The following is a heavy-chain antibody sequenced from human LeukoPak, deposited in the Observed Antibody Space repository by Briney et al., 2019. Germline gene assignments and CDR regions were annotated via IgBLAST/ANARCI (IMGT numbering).Heavy chain of an antibody. J-gene: IGHJ1*01. Sequence: ASVKVSCKASGYTFTSYAMHWVRQAPGQRLEWMGWINAGNGNTKYSQKFQGRVTITRDTSASTAYMELSSLRSEDTAVYYCARDRSDSSGGAEYFQHWGQGTLVTVPS. CDR3: ARDRSDSSGGAEYFQH. V-gene: IGHV1-3*01. CDR1: GYTFTSYA. CDR2: INAGNGNT. D-gene: IGHD6-19*01.